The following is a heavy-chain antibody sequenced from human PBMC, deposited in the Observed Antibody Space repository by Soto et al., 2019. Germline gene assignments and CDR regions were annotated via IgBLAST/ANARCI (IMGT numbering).Heavy chain of an antibody. V-gene: IGHV4-59*11. CDR3: ARDGREASGMDV. J-gene: IGHJ6*02. CDR1: GGSISSHY. Sequence: PPETLSLTCTVSGGSISSHYWSWVRQAPGKGLEWIGHIYYRGSTTYNPSLRSRSTISVDTSNNQFSLKLNSVTTADTAVYYCARDGREASGMDVWGQGTKVTVSS. D-gene: IGHD1-26*01. CDR2: IYYRGST.